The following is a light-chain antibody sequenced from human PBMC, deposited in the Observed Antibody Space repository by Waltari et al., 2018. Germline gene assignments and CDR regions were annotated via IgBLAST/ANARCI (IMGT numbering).Light chain of an antibody. CDR1: QGISSY. Sequence: AIRMTQSPSSFSASTAARVTTTCRAGQGISSYIAWYQQNPGKAPKLLIYAASTLQSGVPARFSGSGSGTEFTLTISCLQSEDFATYYGQQYYSYPPWTFGQGTKVEIK. CDR3: QQYYSYPPWT. J-gene: IGKJ1*01. V-gene: IGKV1-8*01. CDR2: AAS.